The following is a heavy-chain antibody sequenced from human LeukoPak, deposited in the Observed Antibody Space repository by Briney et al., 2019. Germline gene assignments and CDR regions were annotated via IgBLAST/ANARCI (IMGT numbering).Heavy chain of an antibody. J-gene: IGHJ4*01. V-gene: IGHV1-69*05. CDR1: GGTFSSYA. D-gene: IGHD3-3*01. CDR2: IIPIFGTA. CDR3: ARSDARYYDFWSGYLGRYYFDY. Sequence: SVKVSCKASGGTFSSYAISWVRQAPGQWLEWMGGIIPIFGTANYAQKFQGRVTITTDESTSTAYMELSSLRSEDTAVYYCARSDARYYDFWSGYLGRYYFDYWGQGTLVTVSS.